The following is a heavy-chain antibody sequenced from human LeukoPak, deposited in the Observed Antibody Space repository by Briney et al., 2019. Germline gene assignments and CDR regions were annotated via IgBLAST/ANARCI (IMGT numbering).Heavy chain of an antibody. D-gene: IGHD2-2*01. CDR3: ARAKVPAAPFDP. V-gene: IGHV1-18*01. Sequence: ASVKVSCTASVYTFTSYGISWVRQAPGQGLEWMGWISAYNGNTNYAQKLQGRVTMTTDTSTSTAYMELRSLRSYDTAVYYCARAKVPAAPFDPWGQGTLVTVS. J-gene: IGHJ5*02. CDR2: ISAYNGNT. CDR1: VYTFTSYG.